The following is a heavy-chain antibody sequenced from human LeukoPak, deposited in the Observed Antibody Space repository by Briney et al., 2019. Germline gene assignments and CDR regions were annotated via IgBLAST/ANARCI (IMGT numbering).Heavy chain of an antibody. CDR1: GYTFTGYY. V-gene: IGHV1-2*02. CDR2: IYPHSGGT. CDR3: ARDQVDAGSYFAFFDY. Sequence: GASVKVSCKASGYTFTGYYIHWVRQAPRQGPEWMGWIYPHSGGTNYAQKFQGRVTMTRDTSISTAYMELSRLRSDDTAVYYCARDQVDAGSYFAFFDYWGQGTLVTVSS. D-gene: IGHD1-26*01. J-gene: IGHJ4*02.